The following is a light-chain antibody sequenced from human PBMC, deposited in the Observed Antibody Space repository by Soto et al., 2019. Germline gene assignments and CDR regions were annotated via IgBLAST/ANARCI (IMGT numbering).Light chain of an antibody. Sequence: QSALTQPPSASGTPGQRVTISCSGSSSSIGANRVSWYQQVPRTARKLLIYGGDRRPSGVPDRFSGSKSGTSASLAISGLQSEDEADYYCASWDDSLDVFVFGTGTKVTVL. J-gene: IGLJ1*01. V-gene: IGLV1-44*01. CDR2: GGD. CDR1: SSSIGANR. CDR3: ASWDDSLDVFV.